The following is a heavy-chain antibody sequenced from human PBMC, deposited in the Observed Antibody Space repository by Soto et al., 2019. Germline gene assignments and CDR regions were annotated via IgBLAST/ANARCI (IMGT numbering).Heavy chain of an antibody. J-gene: IGHJ4*02. Sequence: QVQLVQSGAEVKKPGASVKVSCKASGYTFTSYAMHWVRQAPGQRLEWMGWINAGNGNTKYSQKFQGRVTITRDTSACTAYMELSSLRSEDTAVYYCARGLNGYLHYFDYWGQGTLVTVSS. CDR2: INAGNGNT. CDR1: GYTFTSYA. V-gene: IGHV1-3*01. D-gene: IGHD5-18*01. CDR3: ARGLNGYLHYFDY.